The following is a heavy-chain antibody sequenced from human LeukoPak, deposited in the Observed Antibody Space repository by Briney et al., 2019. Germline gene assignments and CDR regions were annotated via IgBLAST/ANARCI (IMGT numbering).Heavy chain of an antibody. CDR1: GFTFGDYY. J-gene: IGHJ4*02. CDR2: ISSSGSTI. Sequence: GGSLRLSWAASGFTFGDYYMSWIRQAPGKGLEWVSYISSSGSTIYYADSVKGRFTISRDNSKNTLYLQMNSLRAEDTAVYSCATAARRGIFDYWGQGTLVTVSS. CDR3: ATAARRGIFDY. V-gene: IGHV3-11*04.